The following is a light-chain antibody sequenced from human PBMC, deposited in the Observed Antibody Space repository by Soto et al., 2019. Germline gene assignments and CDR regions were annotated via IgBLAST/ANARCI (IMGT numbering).Light chain of an antibody. CDR3: SSYTSDSNLV. Sequence: QSVLTQPASVSGSPGQSIAISCTGTSTDVGGYNYVSWYQQHPGKAPKLMIYEVSNRPSGVSNRFSGAKSGNTASLTISGLQAEDEADYYCSSYTSDSNLVFGGGTKLTVL. J-gene: IGLJ3*02. CDR1: STDVGGYNY. V-gene: IGLV2-14*01. CDR2: EVS.